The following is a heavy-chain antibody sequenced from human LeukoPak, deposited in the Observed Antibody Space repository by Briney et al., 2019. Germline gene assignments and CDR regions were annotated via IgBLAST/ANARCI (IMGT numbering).Heavy chain of an antibody. J-gene: IGHJ3*02. CDR2: IRSSSSTI. Sequence: GGSLRLSCATSGFTFSSYSMSWVRQAPGKGLEWVSYIRSSSSTIYYADSVMGRFTISRDNAKNSLYLQMNSLRAEDTAVYYCATMGSTSYFDAFDIWGQGTMVTVSS. CDR3: ATMGSTSYFDAFDI. V-gene: IGHV3-48*04. CDR1: GFTFSSYS. D-gene: IGHD2-21*01.